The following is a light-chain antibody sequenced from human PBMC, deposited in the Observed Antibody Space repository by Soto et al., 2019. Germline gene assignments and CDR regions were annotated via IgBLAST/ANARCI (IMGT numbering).Light chain of an antibody. Sequence: EIVLTQSPATLSLSPGERATLSCRASQSVSSYLAWYQQKPGQAPRLLIYDASNRATGIPAGFSGSGSGTDFTLPISSLEPEDFAVYYCQQRSNWPLLTFGGGTKVEIK. J-gene: IGKJ4*01. V-gene: IGKV3-11*01. CDR2: DAS. CDR3: QQRSNWPLLT. CDR1: QSVSSY.